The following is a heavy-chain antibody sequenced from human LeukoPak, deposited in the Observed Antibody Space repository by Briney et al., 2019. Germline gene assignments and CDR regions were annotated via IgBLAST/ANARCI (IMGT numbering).Heavy chain of an antibody. J-gene: IGHJ6*03. CDR3: AREGSRRYYYYYMDV. D-gene: IGHD1-26*01. CDR2: ISAYNGNT. Sequence: ASVKVSCKASGGTFSSYAISWVRQAPGQGLEWMGWISAYNGNTNYAQKLQGRVTMTTDTSTSTAYMELRSLRSDDTAVYYCAREGSRRYYYYYMDVWGKGTTVTISS. CDR1: GGTFSSYA. V-gene: IGHV1-18*01.